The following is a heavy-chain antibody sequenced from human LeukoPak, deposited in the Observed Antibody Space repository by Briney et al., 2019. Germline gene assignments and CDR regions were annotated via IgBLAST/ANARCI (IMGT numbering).Heavy chain of an antibody. CDR2: INTNTGNP. V-gene: IGHV7-4-1*02. Sequence: ASVKVSCKASGYTFTSYAMNWVRQAPGQGLEWMGWINTNTGNPTYAQGFTGRFVFSLDTSVSTAYLQISSLKAEGTAVYYCARDNIAAAGTQFDYWGQGTLVTVSS. CDR3: ARDNIAAAGTQFDY. J-gene: IGHJ4*02. CDR1: GYTFTSYA. D-gene: IGHD6-13*01.